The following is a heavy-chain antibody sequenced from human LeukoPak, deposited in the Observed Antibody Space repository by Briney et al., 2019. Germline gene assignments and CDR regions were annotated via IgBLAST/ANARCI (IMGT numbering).Heavy chain of an antibody. CDR3: ARGRYYDFWTPKVDAFDI. D-gene: IGHD3-3*01. Sequence: SETLSLTCAVSGGSISSNNWWSWVRQPPGKGLEWIGEIYQSGSTNYNPSLKSRVTISVDKSKNQFSLKLNSVTAADTAVYYCARGRYYDFWTPKVDAFDIWGQGTMVTVSS. CDR1: GGSISSNNW. J-gene: IGHJ3*02. V-gene: IGHV4-4*02. CDR2: IYQSGST.